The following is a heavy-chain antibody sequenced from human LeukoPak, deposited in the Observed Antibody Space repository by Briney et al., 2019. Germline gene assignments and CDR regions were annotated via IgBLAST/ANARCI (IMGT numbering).Heavy chain of an antibody. CDR3: AKVRPRYGSGSYSNFDY. J-gene: IGHJ4*02. V-gene: IGHV3-23*01. D-gene: IGHD3-10*01. Sequence: GGSLRLSCAASGFTFSNYAMSWVRQAPGKGLEWVSAICGSGGNKYYADSVKGRFTISRDNSTNTLYLQMNSLRAADTAVYYCAKVRPRYGSGSYSNFDYWGQGTLVTVSS. CDR2: ICGSGGNK. CDR1: GFTFSNYA.